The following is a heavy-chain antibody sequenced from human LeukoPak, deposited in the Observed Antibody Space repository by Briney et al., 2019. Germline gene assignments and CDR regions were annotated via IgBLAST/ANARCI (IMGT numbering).Heavy chain of an antibody. J-gene: IGHJ5*02. V-gene: IGHV1-18*01. CDR3: ARDVGITVADSFDP. D-gene: IGHD6-13*01. CDR2: IHIYRGNT. Sequence: ASVKVSCKASGYSSTNYGISWVRQAPGQGLEWMGWIHIYRGNTNYAQKFQGRVTMTTDTSTSTVYMEVRGLRSDDTAMYYCARDVGITVADSFDPWGQGTLVTVSS. CDR1: GYSSTNYG.